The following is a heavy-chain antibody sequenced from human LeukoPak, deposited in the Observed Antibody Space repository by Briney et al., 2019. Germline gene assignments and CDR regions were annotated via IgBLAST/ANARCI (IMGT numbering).Heavy chain of an antibody. CDR2: ISDDGSNK. V-gene: IGHV3-30*04. Sequence: GGSLRLSCAASGFTFSSYSIHWVRQAPGKGLEWVAVISDDGSNKYYADSVKGRFTISRDNSKNTLYLQMNSLRADDTAVYYCARRAGAYSHPYDYWGQGTLVTLSS. J-gene: IGHJ4*02. CDR1: GFTFSSYS. D-gene: IGHD4/OR15-4a*01. CDR3: ARRAGAYSHPYDY.